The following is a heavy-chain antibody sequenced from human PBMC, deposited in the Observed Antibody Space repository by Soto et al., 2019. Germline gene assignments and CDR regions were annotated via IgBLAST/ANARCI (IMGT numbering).Heavy chain of an antibody. V-gene: IGHV4-30-2*01. CDR2: MYHSRST. Sequence: PSETLSLTCTVSGGSISSGGYSWSWIRQPPGKGLEWIGYMYHSRSTYYNPSLKSRVTISIDRSKKQLSLKLSSVTAADTAVYFFFRVPAYWGLGILVPVSS. CDR1: GGSISSGGYS. CDR3: FRVPAY. J-gene: IGHJ1*01. D-gene: IGHD2-2*01.